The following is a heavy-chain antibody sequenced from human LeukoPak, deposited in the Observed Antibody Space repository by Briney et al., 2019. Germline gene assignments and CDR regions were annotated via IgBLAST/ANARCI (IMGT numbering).Heavy chain of an antibody. CDR1: GGSISGYY. D-gene: IGHD3-22*01. J-gene: IGHJ5*02. CDR2: IYTTGYS. Sequence: SETLSLTCTVSGGSISGYYWSWVRQPAGKGLEWIGRIYTTGYSNYNPSLQSRVTMSVGTPKNQFSLRLTSVTAADTAVYYCARDRRYFDSSGFYSWFDPWGQGTLVTVSS. CDR3: ARDRRYFDSSGFYSWFDP. V-gene: IGHV4-4*07.